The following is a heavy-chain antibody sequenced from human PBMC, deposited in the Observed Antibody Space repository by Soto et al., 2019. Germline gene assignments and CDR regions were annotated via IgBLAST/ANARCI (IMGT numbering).Heavy chain of an antibody. J-gene: IGHJ3*02. V-gene: IGHV1-46*01. Sequence: QEQLVQSGAEVKKPGASVKVSCKASRYIFTSYSIHWVRQAPGQGLEWMGIITLSGGSTTYAQKFQGRVTMTRDTSTSTFYMEVSSLRSEDTAVYYGARFYDLQGDVDIWGQGTMVTVSS. D-gene: IGHD3-3*01. CDR3: ARFYDLQGDVDI. CDR1: RYIFTSYS. CDR2: ITLSGGST.